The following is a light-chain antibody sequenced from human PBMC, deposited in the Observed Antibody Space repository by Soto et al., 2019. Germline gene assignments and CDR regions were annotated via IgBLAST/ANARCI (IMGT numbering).Light chain of an antibody. CDR3: MHGPHLPPIT. J-gene: IGKJ5*01. CDR1: QSLVYSDGNTY. V-gene: IGKV2-30*01. Sequence: DVVMTQSPLSLPVTLGQPASISCRSSQSLVYSDGNTYLNWFQQRPGQSPRRLIYKVSNRDSGVPDRFGGSGSGTDFTLKIIRADAKDVGVYYCMHGPHLPPITFGQGTRLEIK. CDR2: KVS.